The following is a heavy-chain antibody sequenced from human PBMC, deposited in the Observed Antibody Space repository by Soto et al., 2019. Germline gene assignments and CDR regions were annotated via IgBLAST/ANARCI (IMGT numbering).Heavy chain of an antibody. J-gene: IGHJ1*01. Sequence: SETLSLTCTVSGGSISSYYWSWIRQPPGKGLEWIGYIYYGGSTNYNPSLKSRVTISVDTSKNQFSLKLSSVTAADTAVYYCARHDRRRQWRYFQHWGQGTLVTVSS. CDR3: ARHDRRRQWRYFQH. CDR1: GGSISSYY. V-gene: IGHV4-59*08. CDR2: IYYGGST. D-gene: IGHD6-19*01.